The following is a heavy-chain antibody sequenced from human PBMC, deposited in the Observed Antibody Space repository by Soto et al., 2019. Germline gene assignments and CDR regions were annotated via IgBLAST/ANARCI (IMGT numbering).Heavy chain of an antibody. J-gene: IGHJ4*02. CDR1: GGSFSRYY. D-gene: IGHD2-2*01. V-gene: IGHV4-34*01. CDR2: INHSGST. Sequence: SETLSLTCAVYGGSFSRYYWSWFRQPPGKGLEWIGEINHSGSTNYNPSLKSRVTISVDTSKNQFSLKLSSVTAADTAVYYCARGGVVVPAAIRPTFDYWGQGTLVTV. CDR3: ARGGVVVPAAIRPTFDY.